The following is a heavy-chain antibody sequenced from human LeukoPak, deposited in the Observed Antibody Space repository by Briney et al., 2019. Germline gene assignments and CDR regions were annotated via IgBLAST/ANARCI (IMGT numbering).Heavy chain of an antibody. V-gene: IGHV3-53*04. CDR3: ARAQYCSGGSCYSGTLGS. J-gene: IGHJ5*02. CDR2: IYSGADT. Sequence: GGSLRLSCAASGFTVSGNYMSWVRQAPGKGLEWVSVIYSGADTYYADSVKGRFTISRHSSQNTVYLQMNSLRAEDTAVYYCARAQYCSGGSCYSGTLGSWGQGTLVTVSS. CDR1: GFTVSGNY. D-gene: IGHD2-15*01.